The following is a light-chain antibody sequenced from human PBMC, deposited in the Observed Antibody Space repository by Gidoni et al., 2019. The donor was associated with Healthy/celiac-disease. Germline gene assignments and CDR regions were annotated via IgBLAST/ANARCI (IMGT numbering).Light chain of an antibody. J-gene: IGLJ2*01. Sequence: QSVLTQPPSVSEAPRQRVTISCSGSSPNIGNNAVNWYQQLPEKAPKLLIYYDDLLPSGVSDRFSGSKSATSASRAIRGLQSEDEADYYCAAWDDRLNGVVFGGGTKLTVL. CDR2: YDD. CDR3: AAWDDRLNGVV. CDR1: SPNIGNNA. V-gene: IGLV1-36*01.